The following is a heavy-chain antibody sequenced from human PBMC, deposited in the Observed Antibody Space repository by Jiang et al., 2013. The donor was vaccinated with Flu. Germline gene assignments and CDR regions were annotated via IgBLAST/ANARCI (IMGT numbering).Heavy chain of an antibody. Sequence: PGKGLEWVAVISYDGSNKYYADSVKGRFTISRDNSKNTLYLQMNSLRAEDTAVYYCARDDITYCGGDCYSNYWGQGTLVTVSS. CDR2: ISYDGSNK. V-gene: IGHV3-30-3*01. CDR3: ARDDITYCGGDCYSNY. D-gene: IGHD2-21*02. J-gene: IGHJ4*02.